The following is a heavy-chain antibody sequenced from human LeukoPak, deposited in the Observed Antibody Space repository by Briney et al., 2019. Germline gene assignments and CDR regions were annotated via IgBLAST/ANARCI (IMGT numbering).Heavy chain of an antibody. CDR1: GYTFTGYY. CDR3: ARANYYDSSGYCYYYGMDV. CDR2: INPNSGGT. Sequence: ASVKVSCKASGYTFTGYYMHWVRQAPGQGLEWMGWINPNSGGTNYAQKFQGRVTMTRDTSISTAYMELSRLRSDDTAVYYCARANYYDSSGYCYYYGMDVWGQGTTVTVSS. V-gene: IGHV1-2*02. J-gene: IGHJ6*02. D-gene: IGHD3-22*01.